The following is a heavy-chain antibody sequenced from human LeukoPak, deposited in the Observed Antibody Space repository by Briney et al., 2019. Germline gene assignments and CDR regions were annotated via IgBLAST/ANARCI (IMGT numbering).Heavy chain of an antibody. V-gene: IGHV3-7*01. D-gene: IGHD6-25*01. Sequence: PGGSLRLSCAASGFTFSDYYMSWIRQAPGKGLEWVANIRQDGSEKHYLDSVKGRITISRDNAKNSLYLQMNSLRAEDTAVYYCARWGSELPDDAFDIWGQGTMVTVSS. CDR1: GFTFSDYY. CDR3: ARWGSELPDDAFDI. J-gene: IGHJ3*02. CDR2: IRQDGSEK.